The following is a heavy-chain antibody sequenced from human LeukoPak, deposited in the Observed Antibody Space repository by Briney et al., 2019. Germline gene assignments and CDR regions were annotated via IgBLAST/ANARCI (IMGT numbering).Heavy chain of an antibody. CDR1: GGSTSSYY. CDR3: ARHKDYGDPNWFDP. J-gene: IGHJ5*02. CDR2: IYYSGST. V-gene: IGHV4-59*08. D-gene: IGHD4-17*01. Sequence: SETLSLTCTVSGGSTSSYYWSWIRQPPGKGLEWIGYIYYSGSTNYNPSLKSRVTISVDTSKNQFSLKLSSVTAADTAVYYCARHKDYGDPNWFDPWGQGSLVTVSS.